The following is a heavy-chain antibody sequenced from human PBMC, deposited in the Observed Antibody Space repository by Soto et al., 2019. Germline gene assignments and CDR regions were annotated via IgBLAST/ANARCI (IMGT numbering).Heavy chain of an antibody. CDR2: ITTYNGDT. CDR3: ARGRGYSLIPVVDDAVAV. D-gene: IGHD5-12*01. Sequence: ASVKVSCKASGYSFTGYGINWVRQAPGQGLQWLGRITTYNGDTNYAQNFQGRVAMTTDTSTCTTYMELRSLRSDDTAVYFCARGRGYSLIPVVDDAVAVWGHGTLVTVSS. CDR1: GYSFTGYG. V-gene: IGHV1-18*04. J-gene: IGHJ3*01.